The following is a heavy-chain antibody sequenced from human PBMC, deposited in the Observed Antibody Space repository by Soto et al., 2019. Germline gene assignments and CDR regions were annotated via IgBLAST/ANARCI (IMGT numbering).Heavy chain of an antibody. D-gene: IGHD2-21*01. CDR3: ANADWAPGPSIAA. J-gene: IGHJ5*02. CDR1: GYTFIGYY. CDR2: INTNSGGT. Sequence: ASVKVSCKASGYTFIGYYMPWVRQAPGQGLEWMGWINTNSGGTDYAQKFHGRVTMTRDTSISTAYMELSRLRSDDTAVYYCANADWAPGPSIAAWGQGTPVPVSS. V-gene: IGHV1-2*02.